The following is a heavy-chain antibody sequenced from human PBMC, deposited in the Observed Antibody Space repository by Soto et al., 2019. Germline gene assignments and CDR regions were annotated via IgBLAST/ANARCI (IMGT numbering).Heavy chain of an antibody. V-gene: IGHV3-23*01. CDR1: GFALDSYG. J-gene: IGHJ4*02. CDR2: ISGSSGSA. CDR3: ARIRGVIVGGPDY. D-gene: IGHD3-16*02. Sequence: EVQLLESGGGLVQPGGSLRLSCAASGFALDSYGTSWVRQAPGRGLDWVSAISGSSGSAYYAGSVKGRFTISRDNSKKTVYLQMNSLRAEDTAIYYCARIRGVIVGGPDYWGQGTLVTVSS.